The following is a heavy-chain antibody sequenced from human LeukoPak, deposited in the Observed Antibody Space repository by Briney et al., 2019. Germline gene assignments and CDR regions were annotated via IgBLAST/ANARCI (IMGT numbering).Heavy chain of an antibody. CDR3: ARESPYSSSWEGTFDI. CDR1: GGSISSYY. CDR2: IYYSGST. D-gene: IGHD6-13*01. J-gene: IGHJ3*02. Sequence: SETLSLTCTVSGGSISSYYWSWIRQPPGKGLEWIGYIYYSGSTNYNPSLKSRVTISVDTSKNQFSLKLTSVTAADTAVHYCARESPYSSSWEGTFDIWGQGTMVTVSS. V-gene: IGHV4-59*12.